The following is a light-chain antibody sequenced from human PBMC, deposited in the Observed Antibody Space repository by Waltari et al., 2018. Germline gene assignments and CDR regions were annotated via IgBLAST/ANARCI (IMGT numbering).Light chain of an antibody. J-gene: IGKJ1*01. Sequence: ELVLTQSPGTLSLSPGERDTISCRARQSVGRYLAWYQQKPGQAPRLLIYDASTRATGIPDRFSGSGSGTDFSLTISRLESEDFAVYYCQKYVNLPATFGQGTKVEIK. CDR1: QSVGRY. CDR3: QKYVNLPAT. CDR2: DAS. V-gene: IGKV3-20*01.